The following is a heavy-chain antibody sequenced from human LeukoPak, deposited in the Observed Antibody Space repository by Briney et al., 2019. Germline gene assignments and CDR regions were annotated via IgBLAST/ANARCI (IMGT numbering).Heavy chain of an antibody. CDR3: ATIGGFDY. CDR1: GLTFSSHW. V-gene: IGHV3-33*08. J-gene: IGHJ4*02. D-gene: IGHD1-26*01. CDR2: IWYDGSNK. Sequence: GGSLRLSCAASGLTFSSHWMHWVRQAPGKGLEWVAVIWYDGSNKYYADSVKGRFTISRDNSKNTLYLQMNSLRAEDTAVYYCATIGGFDYWGQGTLVTVSS.